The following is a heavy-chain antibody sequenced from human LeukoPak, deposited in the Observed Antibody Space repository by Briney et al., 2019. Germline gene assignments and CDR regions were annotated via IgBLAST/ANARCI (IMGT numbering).Heavy chain of an antibody. J-gene: IGHJ5*02. CDR1: GYTFTGYY. V-gene: IGHV1-2*02. CDR2: INPNSGGT. D-gene: IGHD2-15*01. CDR3: ARDPGYCSGGSCFNWFDH. Sequence: ASVKVSFKASGYTFTGYYMHWVRQAPGQGLEWMGWINPNSGGTNYAQKFQGRVTMTRDTSISTAYMELSRLRSDDTAVYYCARDPGYCSGGSCFNWFDHWGQGTLVTVSS.